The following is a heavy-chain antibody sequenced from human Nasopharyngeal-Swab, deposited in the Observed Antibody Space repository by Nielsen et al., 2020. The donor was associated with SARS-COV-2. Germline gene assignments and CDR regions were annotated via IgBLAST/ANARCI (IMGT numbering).Heavy chain of an antibody. CDR3: AKDLGVGYYDSSGYYSDAFDI. J-gene: IGHJ3*02. Sequence: WIRQPPGKGLEWVAVISYDGSNKYYADSVKGRFTTSRDNSKNTLYLQMNSLRAEDTAVYYCAKDLGVGYYDSSGYYSDAFDIWGQGTMVTVSS. D-gene: IGHD3-22*01. CDR2: ISYDGSNK. V-gene: IGHV3-30*18.